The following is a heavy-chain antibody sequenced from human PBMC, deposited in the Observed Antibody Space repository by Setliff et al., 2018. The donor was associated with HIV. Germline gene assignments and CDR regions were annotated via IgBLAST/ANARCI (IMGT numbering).Heavy chain of an antibody. CDR1: GGSISSNSYY. D-gene: IGHD6-13*01. J-gene: IGHJ5*02. CDR2: IYYSGST. CDR3: ARLQGYSSSWYGYWFDP. V-gene: IGHV4-39*07. Sequence: SETLSLTCTVSGGSISSNSYYWGWIRQPPGKGLEWIGSIYYSGSTYYNPSLKSRVTISVDTSKNQFSLKLSSVTAADTAVYYCARLQGYSSSWYGYWFDPWGQGTLVTVSS.